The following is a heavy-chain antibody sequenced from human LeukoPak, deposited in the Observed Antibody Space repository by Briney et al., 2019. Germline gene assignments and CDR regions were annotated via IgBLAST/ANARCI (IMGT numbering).Heavy chain of an antibody. Sequence: PGRSLRLSCTASGFTFGDYAMSWVRQAPGKGLGWVSFIRSKAYGGTTEYAASVKGRFTISRDDSKRIAYLQMNSLKTEDTAVYYCTRVSLVAASVFFDYGGRGTLVSVSS. J-gene: IGHJ4*02. CDR3: TRVSLVAASVFFDY. D-gene: IGHD2-15*01. V-gene: IGHV3-49*04. CDR1: GFTFGDYA. CDR2: IRSKAYGGTT.